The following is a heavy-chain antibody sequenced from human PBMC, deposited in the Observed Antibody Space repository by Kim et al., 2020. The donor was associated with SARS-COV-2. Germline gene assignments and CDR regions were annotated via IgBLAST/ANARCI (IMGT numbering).Heavy chain of an antibody. CDR3: ARYYYGSGSQDY. Sequence: NYAQKLQGRVTMTTDTSTSTAYMELRSLRSDDTAVYYCARYYYGSGSQDYWGQGTLVTVSS. V-gene: IGHV1-18*01. J-gene: IGHJ4*02. D-gene: IGHD3-10*01.